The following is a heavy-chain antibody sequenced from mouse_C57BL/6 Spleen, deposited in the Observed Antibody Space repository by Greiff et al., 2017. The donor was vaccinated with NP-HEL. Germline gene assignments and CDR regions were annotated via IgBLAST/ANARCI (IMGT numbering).Heavy chain of an antibody. V-gene: IGHV5-17*01. CDR2: ISSGSSTI. D-gene: IGHD1-1*01. J-gene: IGHJ4*01. Sequence: DVHLVESGGGLVKPGGSLKLSCAASGFTFSDYGMHWVRQAPEKGLEWVAYISSGSSTIYYADTVKGRFTISRDNAKNTLFLQMTSLRSEDTAMYYGARTGSRYYAMDYWGQGTSVTVSS. CDR3: ARTGSRYYAMDY. CDR1: GFTFSDYG.